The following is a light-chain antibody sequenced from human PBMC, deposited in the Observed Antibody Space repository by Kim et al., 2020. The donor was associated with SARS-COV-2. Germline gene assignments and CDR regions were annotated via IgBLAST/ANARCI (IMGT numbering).Light chain of an antibody. CDR2: AAS. CDR3: QQYNNYPYT. CDR1: QGISNY. Sequence: SEAVGYRVTCTCRASQGISNYLAWFQKKPWKAPKSLIYAASSLQSGVPSKFRGSRSWTDFTLTISSLQLEDFATYYCQQYNNYPYTFGQGTKLEI. V-gene: IGKV1-16*02. J-gene: IGKJ2*01.